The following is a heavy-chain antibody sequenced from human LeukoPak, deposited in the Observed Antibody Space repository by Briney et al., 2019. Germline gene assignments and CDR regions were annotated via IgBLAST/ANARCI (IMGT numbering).Heavy chain of an antibody. CDR3: ATDDVADAGTWDY. D-gene: IGHD6-13*01. Sequence: SEALSLTCTVCAGSINSSCYYCGWLRQPAGKGLEWIGRIYDSGGTYYNPSFKSRVTMSVDKSKNPSSLKWSCVSAAGRAVYYCATDDVADAGTWDYYGRGTLVIV. CDR2: IYDSGGT. J-gene: IGHJ4*02. CDR1: AGSINSSCYY. V-gene: IGHV4-39*07.